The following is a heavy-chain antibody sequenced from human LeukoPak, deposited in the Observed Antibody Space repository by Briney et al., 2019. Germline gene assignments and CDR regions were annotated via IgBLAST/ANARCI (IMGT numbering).Heavy chain of an antibody. CDR1: GFTFSSYE. D-gene: IGHD2-8*02. Sequence: GGSLRLSCAASGFTFSSYEMNWVRQAPGKGLEWVSYISSSGSTIHYADSVRGRFTISRDNSKSTLSLQMNSLRAEDTAIYYCATYRQVLLPFESWGQGTLVTVSS. J-gene: IGHJ4*02. V-gene: IGHV3-48*03. CDR2: ISSSGSTI. CDR3: ATYRQVLLPFES.